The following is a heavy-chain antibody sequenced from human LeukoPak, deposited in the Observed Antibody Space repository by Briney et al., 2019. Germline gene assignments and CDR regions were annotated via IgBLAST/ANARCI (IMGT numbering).Heavy chain of an antibody. V-gene: IGHV1-69*05. Sequence: SVKVSCKAAVGTFGSYAIGWMRQAPGQGLEWMGGIIPIFGTANYAQKFQGRVTITTDESTSTAYMELSSLRSEDTAVSYCARAPSGSTYYMDVWAKGPRSPSP. CDR2: IIPIFGTA. CDR1: VGTFGSYA. J-gene: IGHJ6*03. CDR3: ARAPSGSTYYMDV. D-gene: IGHD1-26*01.